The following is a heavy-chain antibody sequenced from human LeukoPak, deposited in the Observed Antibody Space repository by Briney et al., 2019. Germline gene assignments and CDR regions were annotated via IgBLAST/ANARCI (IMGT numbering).Heavy chain of an antibody. Sequence: GGSLRLSCAASGFTFSDHFMDWVRQAPGKGLEWVGRSRHKGNNYATQYAASVKDRFTISRDDSKNSLHLHMNSLKTEDTAVYFCVAMLRGVGHWGQGTLVTVSS. CDR2: SRHKGNNYAT. J-gene: IGHJ4*02. D-gene: IGHD3-10*01. V-gene: IGHV3-72*01. CDR3: VAMLRGVGH. CDR1: GFTFSDHF.